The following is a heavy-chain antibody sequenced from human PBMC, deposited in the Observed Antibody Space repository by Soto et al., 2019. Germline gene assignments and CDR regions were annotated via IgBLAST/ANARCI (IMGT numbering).Heavy chain of an antibody. CDR2: IYYTGST. CDR1: GGSVSSESHY. Sequence: ASETLSLTCTVSGGSVSSESHYWSWIRQTPGKGLEWIGYIYYTGSTNYNPSLKGRVTMSVDTSRDQVSLRLRSVTRADTAVYYCARDFAYFDSWGQGALVTVSS. CDR3: ARDFAYFDS. V-gene: IGHV4-61*01. J-gene: IGHJ4*02. D-gene: IGHD3-3*01.